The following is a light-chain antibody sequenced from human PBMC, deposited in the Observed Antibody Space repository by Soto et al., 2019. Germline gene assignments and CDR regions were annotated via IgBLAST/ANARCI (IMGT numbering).Light chain of an antibody. V-gene: IGLV2-8*01. CDR2: EVT. Sequence: QSVLTQPPSASGSPGQSVTISCTGTSGDFGGYDYVSWYQQHPGKAPKLMIYEVTKRPLGVPDRFSGSKSGNTASLTVSGPQAEDEADYYCSSYAGSDNPYVFGTGTKVTVL. CDR1: SGDFGGYDY. J-gene: IGLJ1*01. CDR3: SSYAGSDNPYV.